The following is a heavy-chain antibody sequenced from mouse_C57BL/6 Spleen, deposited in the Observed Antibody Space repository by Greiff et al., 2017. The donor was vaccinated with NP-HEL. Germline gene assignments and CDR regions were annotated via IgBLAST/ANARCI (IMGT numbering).Heavy chain of an antibody. CDR1: GYTFTSYW. CDR3: ARGDSNYEVDY. Sequence: QVHVKQPGAELVKPGASVKLSCKASGYTFTSYWMQWVKQRPGQGLEWIGEIDPSDSYTNYNQKVKGKATLTVDTSSSTAYMQLSSLTSEDSAVYYCARGDSNYEVDYWGQGTSVTVSS. V-gene: IGHV1-50*01. CDR2: IDPSDSYT. D-gene: IGHD2-5*01. J-gene: IGHJ4*01.